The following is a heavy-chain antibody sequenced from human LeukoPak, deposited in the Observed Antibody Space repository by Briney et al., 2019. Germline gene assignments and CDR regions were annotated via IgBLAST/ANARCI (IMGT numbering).Heavy chain of an antibody. CDR3: ARTLGYCSGGSRYSWFDP. J-gene: IGHJ5*02. D-gene: IGHD2-15*01. CDR2: ISAYNGNT. Sequence: ASVKVSCKASGYTFTSYGISWVRQAPGQGLEWMGWISAYNGNTNYAQKLQGRVTMTTDTSTSTAYMELRSLRSDDTAVYYCARTLGYCSGGSRYSWFDPWGQGTLVTVSS. V-gene: IGHV1-18*01. CDR1: GYTFTSYG.